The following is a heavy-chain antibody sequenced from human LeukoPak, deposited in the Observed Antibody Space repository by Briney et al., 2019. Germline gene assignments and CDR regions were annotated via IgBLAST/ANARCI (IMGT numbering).Heavy chain of an antibody. J-gene: IGHJ3*02. Sequence: GGSLRLSCAASGFTFSSYSMNWVRQAPGKGLEWVSYISSSSSTIYYADSVKGRFTISRDNAKNSLYLQMNSLRAEDTAVYYCARVRLELRRQSGAFDIWGQGTMVTVSS. V-gene: IGHV3-48*01. D-gene: IGHD1-7*01. CDR3: ARVRLELRRQSGAFDI. CDR2: ISSSSSTI. CDR1: GFTFSSYS.